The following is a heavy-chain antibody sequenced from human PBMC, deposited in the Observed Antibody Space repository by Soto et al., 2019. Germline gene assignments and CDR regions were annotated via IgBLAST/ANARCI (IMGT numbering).Heavy chain of an antibody. CDR2: ISYDGSNK. Sequence: PGGSLRLSCAASGFTFSSYAMHWVRQAPGKGLEWVAVISYDGSNKYYADSVKGRFTISRDNSKNTLYLQMNSLRAEDTAVYYCARTKLQYGPYYYYGMDVWGQGTTVTVSS. V-gene: IGHV3-30-3*01. CDR1: GFTFSSYA. J-gene: IGHJ6*02. D-gene: IGHD3-9*01. CDR3: ARTKLQYGPYYYYGMDV.